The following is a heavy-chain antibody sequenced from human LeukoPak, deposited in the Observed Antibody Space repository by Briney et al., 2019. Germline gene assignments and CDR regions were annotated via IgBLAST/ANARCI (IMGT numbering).Heavy chain of an antibody. CDR1: GFTFSSYA. V-gene: IGHV3-64*01. D-gene: IGHD3-10*01. CDR2: ISSNGGST. J-gene: IGHJ5*02. Sequence: GGSLRLSCAASGFTFSSYAMHWVRQAPGKGLEYVSAISSNGGSTYYANSVKGRFTISRDNSKNTLYLQMGSLRAEDMAVYYCARDSGGSGSYYIPWFDPWGQGTLVTVSS. CDR3: ARDSGGSGSYYIPWFDP.